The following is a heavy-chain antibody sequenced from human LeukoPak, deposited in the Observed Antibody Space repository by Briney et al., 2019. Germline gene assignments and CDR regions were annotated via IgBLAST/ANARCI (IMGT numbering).Heavy chain of an antibody. CDR3: AREVKGGYDRLNWFDP. D-gene: IGHD5-12*01. CDR1: GGTFSSYA. V-gene: IGHV1-69*04. CDR2: IIPIFGIA. Sequence: SVEVSCKASGGTFSSYAISWVRQAPGQGLEWMGRIIPIFGIANYAQKFQGRVTITADKSTSTAYMELSSLRSEDTAVYYCAREVKGGYDRLNWFDPWGQGTLVTVSS. J-gene: IGHJ5*02.